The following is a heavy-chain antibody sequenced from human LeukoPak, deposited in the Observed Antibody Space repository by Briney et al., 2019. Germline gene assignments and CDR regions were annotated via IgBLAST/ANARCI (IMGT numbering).Heavy chain of an antibody. V-gene: IGHV1-2*02. CDR3: ARVVYYFYAMDV. J-gene: IGHJ6*02. CDR2: INPNSGGT. Sequence: ASVKVSCKASGYTFTDYNIHWVRQAPGQGLEWTGWINPNSGGTNYAQKFQGRVHMTRDTSISTAYMELSRLRSDDTALYYCARVVYYFYAMDVWGQGTTVTVSS. CDR1: GYTFTDYN. D-gene: IGHD2-8*01.